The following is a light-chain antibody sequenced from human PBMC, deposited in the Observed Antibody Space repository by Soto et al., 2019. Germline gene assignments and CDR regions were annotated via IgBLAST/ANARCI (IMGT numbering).Light chain of an antibody. CDR3: SSYGGSYTYV. J-gene: IGLJ1*01. V-gene: IGLV2-8*01. Sequence: QSVLTQPPSASGSPGQSLTISCAGTGSDVGAYKYVSWYQQHPGKAPKLIIYEVDKRPSGVPDRFSGSKSGNTASLTVSGLQAEDEADYYCSSYGGSYTYVFGTGTKVTVL. CDR1: GSDVGAYKY. CDR2: EVD.